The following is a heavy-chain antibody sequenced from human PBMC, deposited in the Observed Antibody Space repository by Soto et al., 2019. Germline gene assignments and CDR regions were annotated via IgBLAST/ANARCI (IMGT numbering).Heavy chain of an antibody. Sequence: ASVKVSCKASGNTFPSYIMHWLRRAPGQRLEWMGWIFGGNGNTKYSQKFQGRVTITRDTSASTVYMELSSLTSEDTAVYYCARGLGVAVNTPFGYWGQGTLVTVSS. J-gene: IGHJ4*02. V-gene: IGHV1-3*01. D-gene: IGHD6-19*01. CDR1: GNTFPSYI. CDR2: IFGGNGNT. CDR3: ARGLGVAVNTPFGY.